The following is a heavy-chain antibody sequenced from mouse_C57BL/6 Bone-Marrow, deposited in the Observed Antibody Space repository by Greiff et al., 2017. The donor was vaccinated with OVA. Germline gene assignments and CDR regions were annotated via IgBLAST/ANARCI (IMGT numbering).Heavy chain of an antibody. CDR3: ARSDYGGSDSYCYFDV. D-gene: IGHD1-1*01. J-gene: IGHJ1*03. CDR1: GYTFTGYW. CDR2: ILPGSGGT. V-gene: IGHV1-9*01. Sequence: QVQLQQSGAELMKPGASVKLSCKATGYTFTGYWIEWVKQRPGHGLEWIGEILPGSGGTNYNEKFKGKATFTADTSSNTAYMQLSSLTTVNSAIYYCARSDYGGSDSYCYFDVWGTGTTVTVSA.